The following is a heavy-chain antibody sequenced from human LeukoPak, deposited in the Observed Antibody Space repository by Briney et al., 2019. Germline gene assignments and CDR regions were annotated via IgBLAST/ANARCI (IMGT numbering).Heavy chain of an antibody. CDR2: IFHSGST. CDR3: ARAPSSWRPNWFDP. D-gene: IGHD6-13*01. Sequence: SETLSLTCTVSGYSINSGYYWGWIRQPPGKGLEWIGTIFHSGSTYSNPSLKSRVTISVDTSKNQFSLKLSSVTAADTAVYYCARAPSSWRPNWFDPWGQGTLVTVSS. J-gene: IGHJ5*02. CDR1: GYSINSGYY. V-gene: IGHV4-38-2*02.